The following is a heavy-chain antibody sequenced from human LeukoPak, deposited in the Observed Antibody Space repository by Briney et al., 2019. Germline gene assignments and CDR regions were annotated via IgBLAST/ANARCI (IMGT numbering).Heavy chain of an antibody. CDR2: ISYDGSNK. CDR3: AREGAYCGGDCYSGFDY. J-gene: IGHJ4*02. Sequence: PGGSLRLSCAASRFTFSTYWMSWVRQAPGKGLEWVAVISYDGSNKYYADSVKGRFTISRDNSKNTLYLQMNSLRAEDTAVYYCAREGAYCGGDCYSGFDYWGQGTLVTVSS. D-gene: IGHD2-21*02. CDR1: RFTFSTYW. V-gene: IGHV3-30*03.